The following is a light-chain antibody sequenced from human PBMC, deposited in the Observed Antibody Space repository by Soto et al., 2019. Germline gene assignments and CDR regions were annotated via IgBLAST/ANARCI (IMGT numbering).Light chain of an antibody. J-gene: IGLJ1*01. CDR3: CSYSGSSTYV. Sequence: QSVLTQPRSVSGSPGQSVTISCTGTSSDVGGYNYVSWYQQHPGKAPKLMIYDVSKRPSGVPDRFSGSKSGNTASLTISGLQAEEEAEYYCCSYSGSSTYVSVTGTMVPDL. V-gene: IGLV2-11*01. CDR2: DVS. CDR1: SSDVGGYNY.